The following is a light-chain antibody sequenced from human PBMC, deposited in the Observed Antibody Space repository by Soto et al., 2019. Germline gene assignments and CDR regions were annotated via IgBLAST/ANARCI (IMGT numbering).Light chain of an antibody. CDR1: SSDVGSYNR. CDR2: EVN. CDR3: SLYISGSTYV. J-gene: IGLJ1*01. V-gene: IGLV2-18*01. Sequence: QSALTQPPSVSGSPGQSVTISCTGTSSDVGSYNRLSWYQQPPGTAPKLIMYEVNTRPSGVPDRFSGSKSGSTASLTISGLQAEDEADYHCSLYISGSTYVFGTGTKLTVL.